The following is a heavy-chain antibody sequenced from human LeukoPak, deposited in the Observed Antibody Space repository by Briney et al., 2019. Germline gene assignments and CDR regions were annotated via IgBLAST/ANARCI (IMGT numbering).Heavy chain of an antibody. V-gene: IGHV5-51*01. CDR1: EYSFSTNW. Sequence: PGESLKISCKAYEYSFSTNWIGWVRQMPGKGLKWMGLIYPGDSQSKYSPSFQGHVTFSADTSRNTAYLQWNSLEASDTAMYYCARYNAGSLDFWGQGTMIYVSS. CDR3: ARYNAGSLDF. D-gene: IGHD3-10*01. CDR2: IYPGDSQS. J-gene: IGHJ4*02.